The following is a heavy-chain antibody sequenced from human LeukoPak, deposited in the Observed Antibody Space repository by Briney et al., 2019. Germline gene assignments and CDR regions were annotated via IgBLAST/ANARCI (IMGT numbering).Heavy chain of an antibody. CDR2: INPNSGGT. V-gene: IGHV1-2*02. CDR3: ARTPNMITFGGVIIGLWGGYFDY. Sequence: ASVKVSCKASGFTFTGYCLHWVRQAPGQGLEWMGWINPNSGGTNYAQKFQGRVTMTRDTSISTAYMELSRLRSDDTAVYHCARTPNMITFGGVIIGLWGGYFDYWGQGTLVTVSS. J-gene: IGHJ4*02. D-gene: IGHD3-16*02. CDR1: GFTFTGYC.